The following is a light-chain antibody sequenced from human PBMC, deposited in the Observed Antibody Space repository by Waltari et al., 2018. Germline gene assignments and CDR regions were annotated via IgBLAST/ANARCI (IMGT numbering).Light chain of an antibody. CDR2: LNSDGSH. Sequence: QLVLTQSPSASASLGASVKPTCTLSSGHSSSAIAWPQQQPETGPRYLMKLNSDGSHSKGDGIPDRFSGSSSGAERYLTISSLQSEDEADYYCQTWGTGIRVFGGGTKLTVL. CDR3: QTWGTGIRV. J-gene: IGLJ2*01. CDR1: SGHSSSA. V-gene: IGLV4-69*01.